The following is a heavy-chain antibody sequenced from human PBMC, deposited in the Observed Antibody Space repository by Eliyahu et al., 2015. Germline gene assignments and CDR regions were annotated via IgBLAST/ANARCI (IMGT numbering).Heavy chain of an antibody. CDR1: GGSISSGSYY. D-gene: IGHD6-13*01. Sequence: QVQLQESGPGLVKPSQTLSLTCTVSGGSISSGSYYWSWIRPPAGKGLEWIGRIYTSGSTNYNPSLKSRVTISVDTSKNQFSLKLSSVTAADTAVYYCARWGPYSSRGPLDFDYWGQGTLVTVSS. CDR3: ARWGPYSSRGPLDFDY. CDR2: IYTSGST. V-gene: IGHV4-61*02. J-gene: IGHJ4*02.